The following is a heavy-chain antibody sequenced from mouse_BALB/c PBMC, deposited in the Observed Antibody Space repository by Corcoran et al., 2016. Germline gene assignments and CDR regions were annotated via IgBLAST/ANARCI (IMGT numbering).Heavy chain of an antibody. J-gene: IGHJ3*01. CDR1: GYTFTSYV. CDR3: ASGASYGGFAY. V-gene: IGHV1S136*01. Sequence: EVQLQQSGPELVKPGASVKMSCKASGYTFTSYVMHWVKQEPGQGLEWIGYINPYNDGTKYNEKFKGKATLTSDKSSSTAYMELSSLTSEDSAVYYCASGASYGGFAYWGQGTLVTVSA. D-gene: IGHD1-1*01. CDR2: INPYNDGT.